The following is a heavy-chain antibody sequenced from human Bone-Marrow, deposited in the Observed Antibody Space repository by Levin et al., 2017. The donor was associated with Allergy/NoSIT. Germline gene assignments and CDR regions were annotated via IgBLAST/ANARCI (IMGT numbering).Heavy chain of an antibody. CDR2: ISYDGSNK. D-gene: IGHD6-13*01. CDR3: AKDLSVLRAAAGINYYYDYGMDV. J-gene: IGHJ6*02. V-gene: IGHV3-30*18. CDR1: GFTFSSYG. Sequence: GGSLRLSCAASGFTFSSYGMHWVRQAPGKGLEWVAVISYDGSNKYYADSVKGRFTISRDNSKNTLYLQMNSLRAEDTAVYYCAKDLSVLRAAAGINYYYDYGMDVWGQGTTVTVSS.